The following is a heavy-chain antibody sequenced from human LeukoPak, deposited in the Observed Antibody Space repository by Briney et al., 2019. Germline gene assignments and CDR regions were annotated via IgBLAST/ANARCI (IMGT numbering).Heavy chain of an antibody. CDR2: IKEDGSYK. D-gene: IGHD3-10*01. J-gene: IGHJ4*02. V-gene: IGHV3-7*01. Sequence: GGSLRLSCAAPGFPFNIYWMSWVRQAPGKGLEWVATIKEDGSYKYYVDSVKGRFTISRDNAKNLLYLQMYSLRDEDTAVYYCARGNPTPGDYWGQGTLVAVSS. CDR1: GFPFNIYW. CDR3: ARGNPTPGDY.